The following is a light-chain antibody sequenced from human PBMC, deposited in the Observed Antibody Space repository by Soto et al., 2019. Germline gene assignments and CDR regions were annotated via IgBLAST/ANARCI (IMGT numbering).Light chain of an antibody. J-gene: IGKJ3*01. Sequence: IQMTQSPSSLSASIGDTVTITCRASQTIDRYLNWFQQKSGQAPKLPMNAASTLRSGVPSRFSASGSGTDFTLTISSLQPEDYATYYCQQSYNAPFNFGPGTKVDIK. CDR3: QQSYNAPFN. CDR1: QTIDRY. V-gene: IGKV1-39*01. CDR2: AAS.